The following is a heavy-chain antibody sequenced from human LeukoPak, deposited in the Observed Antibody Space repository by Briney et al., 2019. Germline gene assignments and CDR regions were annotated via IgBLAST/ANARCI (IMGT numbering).Heavy chain of an antibody. J-gene: IGHJ3*02. V-gene: IGHV4-4*02. D-gene: IGHD1-26*01. CDR1: GGSISSSNW. Sequence: SGTLSLTCAVSGGSISSSNWWSWVRQPPGKGLEWIGEIYHSESTNYNPSLKSRVTISVDKSKNQFSLKLSSVTAADTAVYYCARPPSYSGSYYGHDAFDIWGQGTMVTVSS. CDR3: ARPPSYSGSYYGHDAFDI. CDR2: IYHSEST.